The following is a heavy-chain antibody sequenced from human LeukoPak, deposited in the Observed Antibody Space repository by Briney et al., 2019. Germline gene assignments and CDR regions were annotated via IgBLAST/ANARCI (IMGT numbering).Heavy chain of an antibody. CDR1: GFTFSSYE. J-gene: IGHJ4*02. D-gene: IGHD6-6*01. CDR2: ISSSGSTI. V-gene: IGHV3-48*03. Sequence: PGGSLRLSCAASGFTFSSYEMNWVRQAPGKGLEWVSYISSSGSTIYYADSVKGRFTISRDNAKNSLYLQMNSLRAEDTAVYYCAREGRAYSSSTLGYWGQGTLVTVSS. CDR3: AREGRAYSSSTLGY.